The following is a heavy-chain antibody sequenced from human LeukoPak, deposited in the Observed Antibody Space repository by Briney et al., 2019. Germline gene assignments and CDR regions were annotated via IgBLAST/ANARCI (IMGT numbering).Heavy chain of an antibody. CDR2: ISAHNGNT. CDR3: ARDDYYDSSGYYPAGYYYGMDV. J-gene: IGHJ6*02. CDR1: GYTFTSYG. Sequence: GASVKVSCKASGYTFTSYGISWVRKAPGQGLEWMGWISAHNGNTNYAQKLQGRVTMTTDTSTSTAYMELRSLRSDDTAVYYCARDDYYDSSGYYPAGYYYGMDVWGQGTTVTVSS. D-gene: IGHD3-22*01. V-gene: IGHV1-18*01.